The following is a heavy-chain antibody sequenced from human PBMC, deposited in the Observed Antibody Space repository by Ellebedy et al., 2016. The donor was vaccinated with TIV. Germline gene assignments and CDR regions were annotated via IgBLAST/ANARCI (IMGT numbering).Heavy chain of an antibody. CDR2: INQDGSEK. Sequence: GGSLRLSCAASGFTFSNHWMTWVRQAPGKGLEWVASINQDGSEKYFVDSVKGRFTISRDNAKNSLYLQMSSLRAEDTSVYYCARGMTTISLWGQGTLVTVSS. CDR1: GFTFSNHW. CDR3: ARGMTTISL. J-gene: IGHJ4*02. V-gene: IGHV3-7*01. D-gene: IGHD5-24*01.